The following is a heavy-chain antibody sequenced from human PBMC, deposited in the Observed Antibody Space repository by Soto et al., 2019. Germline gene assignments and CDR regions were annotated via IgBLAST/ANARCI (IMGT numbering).Heavy chain of an antibody. J-gene: IGHJ6*02. D-gene: IGHD3-3*01. CDR2: ISYDGSNK. Sequence: PGGSLRLACSSSGFTFSSYAKHWGRQAPGKQLEWVAVISYDGSNKYYADSVKGRFTISRDNSKNTLYLQMNSLRAEDTAVYYCARALTIFGVATRSYYYYGMDVWGQGTTVTVSS. V-gene: IGHV3-30-3*01. CDR1: GFTFSSYA. CDR3: ARALTIFGVATRSYYYYGMDV.